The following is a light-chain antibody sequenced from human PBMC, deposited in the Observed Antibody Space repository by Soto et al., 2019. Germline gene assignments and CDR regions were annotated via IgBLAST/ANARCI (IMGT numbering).Light chain of an antibody. Sequence: DIQMTQSPPSLSASVGDRVAITCRASQTISTSLNWYRQRPGQAPNLLIYAASNLQSGVPSRFSGSGSGTDFTLTISSLQPEDFATYYYQQSYSTPQTFGQGTKVEIK. CDR3: QQSYSTPQT. V-gene: IGKV1-39*01. J-gene: IGKJ1*01. CDR1: QTISTS. CDR2: AAS.